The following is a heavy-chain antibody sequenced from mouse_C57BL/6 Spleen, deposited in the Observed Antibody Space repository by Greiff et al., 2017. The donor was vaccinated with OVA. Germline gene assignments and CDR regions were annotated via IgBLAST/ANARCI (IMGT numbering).Heavy chain of an antibody. J-gene: IGHJ3*01. D-gene: IGHD3-2*02. CDR1: GYSITSGYY. V-gene: IGHV3-6*01. CDR3: ARGVLGSEAWFAY. CDR2: ISYDGSN. Sequence: ESGPGLVKPSQSLSLTCSVTGYSITSGYYWNWIRQFPANKLEWMGYISYDGSNNYNPSIKNRISITRDTSNNQFFLKLKSVTTGDTATYYCARGVLGSEAWFAYWGQGTLVTVSA.